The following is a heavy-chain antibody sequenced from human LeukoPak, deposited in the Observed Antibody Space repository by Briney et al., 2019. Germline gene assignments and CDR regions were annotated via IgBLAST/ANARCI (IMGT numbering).Heavy chain of an antibody. J-gene: IGHJ4*02. CDR3: TRRDDFWSGSSDF. CDR1: GFTLSGSA. Sequence: QPGGSLRLSCEVSGFTLSGSAVHWVRQASGKGLEWVGRIRSKANGHATAYAASVKGRFIISRDDSKNTAYLQMNSLKIEDSAVYYCTRRDDFWSGSSDFRGQGTLVTVSS. D-gene: IGHD3-3*01. CDR2: IRSKANGHAT. V-gene: IGHV3-73*01.